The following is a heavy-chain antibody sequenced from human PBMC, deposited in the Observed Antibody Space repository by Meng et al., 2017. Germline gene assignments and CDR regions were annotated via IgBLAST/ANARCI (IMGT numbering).Heavy chain of an antibody. CDR2: IYWDNDK. J-gene: IGHJ5*02. D-gene: IGHD6-13*01. CDR3: AHRLAYSTNYNVGWFDP. Sequence: ITLNGPCPTLLKPTKTLTLTCTFSGFSLTTRGVGVGWIRQPPGKALECLALIYWDNDKRYNPSLKNRLTITKDASRNQMVLTMTNMDPVDTATYFCAHRLAYSTNYNVGWFDPWGQGTLVTVSS. CDR1: GFSLTTRGVG. V-gene: IGHV2-5*02.